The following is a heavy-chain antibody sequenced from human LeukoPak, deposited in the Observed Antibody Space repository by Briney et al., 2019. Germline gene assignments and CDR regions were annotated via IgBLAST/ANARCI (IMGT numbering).Heavy chain of an antibody. CDR1: GGTFSSYA. CDR3: ARDLGDYYYDSSGYVPFDY. CDR2: IIPIFGTA. V-gene: IGHV1-69*13. J-gene: IGHJ4*02. D-gene: IGHD3-22*01. Sequence: GASVTVSCKASGGTFSSYAISWVRQAPGQGLEWMGGIIPIFGTANYAQKFQGRVTITADESTSTAYMELSSLRSEDTAVYYCARDLGDYYYDSSGYVPFDYWGQGTLVTVSS.